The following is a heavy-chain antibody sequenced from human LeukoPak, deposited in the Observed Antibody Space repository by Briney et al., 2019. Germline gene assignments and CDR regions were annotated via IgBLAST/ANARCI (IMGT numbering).Heavy chain of an antibody. CDR2: INWNGGST. CDR3: AKDMKGYYDFWSGYQPGPYYYYYMDV. D-gene: IGHD3-3*01. J-gene: IGHJ6*03. V-gene: IGHV3-20*04. Sequence: GGPLRLSCAASGFIFDDYGMSWVRQAPGKGLEWVSGINWNGGSTGYADSVKGRFTISRDNSKNSLYLQMKSLRAEDTALYYCAKDMKGYYDFWSGYQPGPYYYYYMDVWGKGTTVTVSS. CDR1: GFIFDDYG.